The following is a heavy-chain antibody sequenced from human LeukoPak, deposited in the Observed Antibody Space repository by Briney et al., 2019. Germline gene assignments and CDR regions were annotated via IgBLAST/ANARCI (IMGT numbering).Heavy chain of an antibody. D-gene: IGHD4-17*01. J-gene: IGHJ4*02. CDR2: MYNSGST. CDR3: ARGIESYGDYGY. Sequence: PSETLSLTCTVSGGSISGYYWSWIRQPPGKGLEWIAYMYNSGSTNYNPSLKSRVTISIDTSKNQFSLKLSSLTAADTASYYCARGIESYGDYGYWGQGILVTVSS. V-gene: IGHV4-59*01. CDR1: GGSISGYY.